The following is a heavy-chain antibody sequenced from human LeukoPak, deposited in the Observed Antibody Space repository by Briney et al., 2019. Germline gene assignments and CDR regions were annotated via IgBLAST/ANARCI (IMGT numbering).Heavy chain of an antibody. Sequence: GESLQISCQGSGYSFTSYWIGWVRQMPGKGLEWMGIIYPGDSDTRYSPSFQGQVTISADKSISTAYLQWSSLKASDTAMYYCARLGPDCGGDCYSESYYFDYWGQGTLVTVSS. CDR3: ARLGPDCGGDCYSESYYFDY. J-gene: IGHJ4*02. CDR2: IYPGDSDT. D-gene: IGHD2-21*02. CDR1: GYSFTSYW. V-gene: IGHV5-51*01.